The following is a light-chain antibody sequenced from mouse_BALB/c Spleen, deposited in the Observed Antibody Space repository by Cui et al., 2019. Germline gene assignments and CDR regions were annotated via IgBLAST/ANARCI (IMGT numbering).Light chain of an antibody. CDR2: RAN. Sequence: DIKMNESHTSTYASLGERVTITCKASQDINSYLSWFQQKPGKSPKTLIYRANRLVDGVPSRFSGSGSGQDYSLTISSLEYEDMGIYYCLQYDEFPLTFGAGTKLELK. J-gene: IGKJ5*01. CDR3: LQYDEFPLT. V-gene: IGKV14-111*01. CDR1: QDINSY.